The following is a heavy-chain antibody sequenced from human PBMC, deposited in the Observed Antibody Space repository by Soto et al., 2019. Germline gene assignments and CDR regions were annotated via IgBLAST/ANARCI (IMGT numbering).Heavy chain of an antibody. V-gene: IGHV5-51*01. Sequence: GESLKISCEGSGYSFTSYWIGWVRQMPGKGLEWMGIIYPGDSDIIYSPSFQGQVTISADKSISTAYLQWSSLKASDTAMYYRARPMTTVTTGFDYWGQGTLVTVSS. CDR3: ARPMTTVTTGFDY. D-gene: IGHD4-4*01. CDR2: IYPGDSDI. J-gene: IGHJ4*02. CDR1: GYSFTSYW.